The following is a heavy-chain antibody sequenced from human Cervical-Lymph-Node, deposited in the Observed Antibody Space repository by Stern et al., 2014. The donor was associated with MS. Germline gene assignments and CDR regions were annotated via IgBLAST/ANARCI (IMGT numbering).Heavy chain of an antibody. Sequence: QLVQSGAEVKKPGSSVKVSCKASGGSFSTNAINWVRQAPGQGLEWMGGIIPILGTANYAQKFQGRVTITADESTSTVHMALSSLRSEDTAVYYCARDKAAALGLGYYYGMDVWGKGTTVTVSS. V-gene: IGHV1-69*01. CDR2: IIPILGTA. J-gene: IGHJ6*04. D-gene: IGHD3/OR15-3a*01. CDR1: GGSFSTNA. CDR3: ARDKAAALGLGYYYGMDV.